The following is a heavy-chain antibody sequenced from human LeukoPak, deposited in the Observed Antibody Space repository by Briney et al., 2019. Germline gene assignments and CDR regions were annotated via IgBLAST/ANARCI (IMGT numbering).Heavy chain of an antibody. Sequence: PSETLSLTCTVSGGSISSYHWSWIRQPAGKGLEWIGRIYSSGNTNYSPSLKSRVTMSVDTSKSQFSLKLSSVTAADTALYYCARATSGTYYYFDSWGRGTLVSVSS. V-gene: IGHV4-4*07. D-gene: IGHD3-10*01. CDR3: ARATSGTYYYFDS. CDR2: IYSSGNT. CDR1: GGSISSYH. J-gene: IGHJ4*02.